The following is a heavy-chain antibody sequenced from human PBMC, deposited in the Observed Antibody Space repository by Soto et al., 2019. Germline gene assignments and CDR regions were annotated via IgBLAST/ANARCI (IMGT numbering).Heavy chain of an antibody. Sequence: SLRLSCAASGFTFDDYAMHWVRQAPGKGLEWVSGISWNSGSIGYADSVKGRFTISRDNAKNSLYLQMNSLRAEDTALYYCAKDISKGELGIFDYWGQGTLVTVSS. J-gene: IGHJ4*02. CDR2: ISWNSGSI. CDR1: GFTFDDYA. D-gene: IGHD7-27*01. CDR3: AKDISKGELGIFDY. V-gene: IGHV3-9*01.